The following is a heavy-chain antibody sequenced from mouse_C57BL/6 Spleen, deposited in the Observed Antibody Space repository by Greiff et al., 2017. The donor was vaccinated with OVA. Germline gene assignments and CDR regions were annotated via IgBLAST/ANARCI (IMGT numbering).Heavy chain of an antibody. CDR2: IHPNSGST. J-gene: IGHJ2*01. D-gene: IGHD4-1*01. Sequence: VQLQQPGAELVKPGASVKLSCKASGYTFTSYWMHWVKQRPGQGLEWIGMIHPNSGSTNYNEKFKSKATLTVDKSFSTAYMQLSSLTSEDSAVYYCARNRLGRKGFDYWGQGTTLTVSS. CDR3: ARNRLGRKGFDY. V-gene: IGHV1-64*01. CDR1: GYTFTSYW.